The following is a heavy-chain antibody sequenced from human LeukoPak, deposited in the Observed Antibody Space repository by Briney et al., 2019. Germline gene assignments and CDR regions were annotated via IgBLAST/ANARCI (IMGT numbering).Heavy chain of an antibody. CDR3: ARGAVADPNWFDP. CDR1: GGTFSSYA. CDR2: IIPILGIA. V-gene: IGHV1-69*04. J-gene: IGHJ5*02. D-gene: IGHD6-19*01. Sequence: ASVKVSCKASGGTFSSYAISWVRQAPGRGLEWMGRIIPILGIANYAQKFQGRVTITADKSTSTAYMELSSLRSEDTAVYYCARGAVADPNWFDPWGQGTLVTVSS.